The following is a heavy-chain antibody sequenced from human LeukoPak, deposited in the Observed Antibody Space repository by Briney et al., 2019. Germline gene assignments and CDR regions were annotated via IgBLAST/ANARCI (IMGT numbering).Heavy chain of an antibody. J-gene: IGHJ4*02. CDR2: INQDGSEK. V-gene: IGHV3-7*01. D-gene: IGHD4-11*01. CDR3: ARDQETTVTPYYFDY. Sequence: GGSLRLSCAASGFTFSSYWMSWVRQAPGKGLEWVANINQDGSEKYYVDSVKGRFTISRDNAKNSLYLQMNSLRAEDTAVYYCARDQETTVTPYYFDYWGQGTLVTVSS. CDR1: GFTFSSYW.